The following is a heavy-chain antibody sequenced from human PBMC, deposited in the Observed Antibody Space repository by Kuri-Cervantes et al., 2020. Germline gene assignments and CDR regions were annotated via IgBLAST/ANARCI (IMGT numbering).Heavy chain of an antibody. CDR2: IKKDGSEK. CDR1: DFTFGSYW. D-gene: IGHD1-1*01. J-gene: IGHJ4*02. V-gene: IGHV3-7*04. CDR3: ARTGNLDY. Sequence: GEFLKISCAASDFTFGSYWMAWVRQGPGKGLEWVASIKKDGSEKYYLVSVKGRFTISRDNAKNSLYLQMNSLRAEDTGVYYCARTGNLDYWGQGTLVTVSS.